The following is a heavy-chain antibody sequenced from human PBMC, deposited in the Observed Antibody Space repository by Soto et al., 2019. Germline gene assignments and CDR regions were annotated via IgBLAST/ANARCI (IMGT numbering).Heavy chain of an antibody. D-gene: IGHD6-13*01. CDR3: ARDIAAAGTDAFDI. J-gene: IGHJ3*02. Sequence: GGSLRLSCAASGFTVSSNYMSWVRQAPGKGLEWVSVIYSGGSTYYADSVKGRFTISRHNSKNTLYLQMNSLRAEDTAVYYCARDIAAAGTDAFDIWGQGTMVTVSS. CDR1: GFTVSSNY. CDR2: IYSGGST. V-gene: IGHV3-53*04.